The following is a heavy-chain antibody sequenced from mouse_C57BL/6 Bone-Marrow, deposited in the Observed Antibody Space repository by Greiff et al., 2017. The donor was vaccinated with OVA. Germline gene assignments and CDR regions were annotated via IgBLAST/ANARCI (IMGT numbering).Heavy chain of an antibody. V-gene: IGHV5-12*01. CDR2: ISNGGGST. J-gene: IGHJ4*01. D-gene: IGHD2-4*01. CDR3: ARHDYSNYAMDY. CDR1: GFTFSDYY. Sequence: VMLVESGGGLVQPGGSLKLSCAASGFTFSDYYMYWVRQTPEKRLEWVAYISNGGGSTYYPDTVKGRFTISRDNAKNTLYLQMSRLKSEDTAMYYCARHDYSNYAMDYWGQGTSVTVSS.